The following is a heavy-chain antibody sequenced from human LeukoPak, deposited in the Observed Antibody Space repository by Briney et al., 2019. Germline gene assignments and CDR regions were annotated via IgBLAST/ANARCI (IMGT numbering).Heavy chain of an antibody. V-gene: IGHV3-7*02. J-gene: IGHJ4*02. Sequence: GGSLRLSCATSGFTFSNYWMSWVRQAPGKGLEWVANINQDGSEEYYVDSVRGRFTISRDNAKKSLYLQMNSLRAEDTAVYYCARPYDSNRDHSGYGYWGRGTLVTVSS. D-gene: IGHD5-12*01. CDR1: GFTFSNYW. CDR3: ARPYDSNRDHSGYGY. CDR2: INQDGSEE.